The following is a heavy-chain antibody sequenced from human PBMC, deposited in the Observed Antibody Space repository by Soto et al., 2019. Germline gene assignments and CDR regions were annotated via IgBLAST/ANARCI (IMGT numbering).Heavy chain of an antibody. CDR1: GGSISSSSYY. CDR3: ARRYGSGFDP. CDR2: IYYSGNI. V-gene: IGHV4-39*01. J-gene: IGHJ5*02. Sequence: PSETLSLTCTVSGGSISSSSYYWGWIRQPPGKGLEWIGTIYYSGNIYYNPSLKSRVTISVDTAKNQFSLKLSSVTAADTAVYYCARRYGSGFDPWGQGTLVTVSS. D-gene: IGHD6-19*01.